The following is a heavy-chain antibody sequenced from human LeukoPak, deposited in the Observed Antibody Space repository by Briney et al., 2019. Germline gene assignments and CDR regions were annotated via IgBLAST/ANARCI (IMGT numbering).Heavy chain of an antibody. Sequence: PGGSLRLSCAASGFTFSSYSMNWVRQAPGKGLEWVSYISSSSSTIYYADSVKGRFTISRDNAKNSLYLQMNSLRAEDTAVYYCARDLPTDYFDYWGQGTLVTVSS. J-gene: IGHJ4*02. CDR3: ARDLPTDYFDY. CDR1: GFTFSSYS. CDR2: ISSSSSTI. D-gene: IGHD4-17*01. V-gene: IGHV3-48*01.